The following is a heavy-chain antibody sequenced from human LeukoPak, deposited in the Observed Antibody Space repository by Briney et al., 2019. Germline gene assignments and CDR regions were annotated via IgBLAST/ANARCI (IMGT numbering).Heavy chain of an antibody. CDR1: GFTFDNYA. CDR2: INWRSDEI. CDR3: AKGTTADFDY. D-gene: IGHD4-17*01. Sequence: GGSLRLSCSASGFTFDNYAMHWIRQAPMKGLEWVASINWRSDEIGYADSVKGRFTISRDNAKNSLYLQMNSLRAEDTALYYCAKGTTADFDYWGQGTLVTVSS. J-gene: IGHJ4*02. V-gene: IGHV3-9*01.